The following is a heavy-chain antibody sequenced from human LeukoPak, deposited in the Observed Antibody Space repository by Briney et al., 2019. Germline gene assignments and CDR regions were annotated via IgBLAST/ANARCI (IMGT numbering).Heavy chain of an antibody. CDR1: GDTFIIND. D-gene: IGHD6-13*01. J-gene: IGHJ3*02. V-gene: IGHV1-8*02. CDR3: ARVTAAGTWTFDI. Sequence: ASVTVSCKACGDTFIINDIDWVRQAAGQGLEWMGWMNPNSGNRVYARKFQGRVTMTRNISITTAYMELTDLRSEDTAVYYCARVTAAGTWTFDIWGQGTTGTVS. CDR2: MNPNSGNR.